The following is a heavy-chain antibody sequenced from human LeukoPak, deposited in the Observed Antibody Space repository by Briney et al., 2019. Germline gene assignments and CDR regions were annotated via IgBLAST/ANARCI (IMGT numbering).Heavy chain of an antibody. Sequence: GGSLRLSCAASGFTFSGYEMNWVRQAPGKGLEWVSIIYSNNRTYYADSVKGRFTISRHNSDTFYLQLNSLRAEDTAVYYCARRGYNYAEDYWGQGTLVTVSS. V-gene: IGHV3-53*04. CDR1: GFTFSGYE. CDR3: ARRGYNYAEDY. J-gene: IGHJ4*02. D-gene: IGHD5-18*01. CDR2: IYSNNRT.